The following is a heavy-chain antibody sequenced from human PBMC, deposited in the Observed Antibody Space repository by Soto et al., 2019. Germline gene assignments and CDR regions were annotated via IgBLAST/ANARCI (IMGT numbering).Heavy chain of an antibody. J-gene: IGHJ6*02. V-gene: IGHV5-51*01. Sequence: GESLKISCNCSEYSFSTYWIAWVRQMPGKGLELMGIIYPGDSDTRYSPSFQGQVTISADKSISTAHLQWSSLKASDTAMYYCARQVRHYASCSNTYHYCVLDVWGQGTTVTVSS. CDR1: EYSFSTYW. CDR3: ARQVRHYASCSNTYHYCVLDV. D-gene: IGHD3-10*01. CDR2: IYPGDSDT.